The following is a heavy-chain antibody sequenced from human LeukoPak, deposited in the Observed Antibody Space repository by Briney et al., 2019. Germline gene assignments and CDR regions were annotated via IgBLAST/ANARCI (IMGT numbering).Heavy chain of an antibody. J-gene: IGHJ4*02. CDR3: ARTYSGSDPFDY. CDR2: IYYSGST. Sequence: SETLSLTCSVSGGSISSSSYYWGWTRQPPTMGLEWIGSIYYSGSTYDNPSLKSRVTISVDTSKNQFSLKLSSVTAADTAVYYCARTYSGSDPFDYWGQGTLVTVSS. D-gene: IGHD1-26*01. CDR1: GGSISSSSYY. V-gene: IGHV4-39*07.